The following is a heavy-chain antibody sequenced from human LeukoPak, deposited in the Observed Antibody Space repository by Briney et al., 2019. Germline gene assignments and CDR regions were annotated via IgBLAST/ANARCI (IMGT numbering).Heavy chain of an antibody. Sequence: GGSLRLSCAASEFTVSVNYMSWVRQAPGKGLEWVSFIYSGGSTYYADSVKGRFTISRDSSKNILYLQMNSLRAEDTAVYYCARDPGGGELLVDYWGQGTLVTVSS. V-gene: IGHV3-66*01. D-gene: IGHD1-26*01. CDR1: EFTVSVNY. J-gene: IGHJ4*02. CDR3: ARDPGGGELLVDY. CDR2: IYSGGST.